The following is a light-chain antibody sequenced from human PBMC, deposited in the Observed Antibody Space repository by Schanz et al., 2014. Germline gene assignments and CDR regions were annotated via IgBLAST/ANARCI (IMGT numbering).Light chain of an antibody. CDR1: SSNIGGNP. CDR2: SNN. V-gene: IGLV1-44*01. J-gene: IGLJ3*02. CDR3: ASWDDSLNARV. Sequence: QSVLTQPPSASGTPGQRVTISCSGSSSNIGGNPVNWYQQLPGTAPKPLIYSNNQRPSGVPDRFSGSKSGTSASLAISGLQSEDEADYYCASWDDSLNARVFGGGTKVTVL.